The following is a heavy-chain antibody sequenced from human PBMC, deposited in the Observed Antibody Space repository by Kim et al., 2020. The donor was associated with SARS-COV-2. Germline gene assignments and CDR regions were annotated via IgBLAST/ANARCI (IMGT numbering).Heavy chain of an antibody. CDR2: T. CDR3: AKDFLRAPFDI. J-gene: IGHJ3*02. Sequence: TYYADSVKGRFTISRDNSKNTLYLQMNSLRAEDTAVYYCAKDFLRAPFDIWGQGTMVTVSS. V-gene: IGHV3-23*01.